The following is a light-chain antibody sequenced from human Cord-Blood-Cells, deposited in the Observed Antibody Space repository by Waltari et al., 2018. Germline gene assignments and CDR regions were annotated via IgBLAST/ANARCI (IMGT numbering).Light chain of an antibody. V-gene: IGLV1-47*01. J-gene: IGLJ3*02. Sequence: QSVLTQPPSASGTPGQRVTISCSGSSANIGSNHVYWYQQPPGTAPKLLIYRNNQRPSGVPGRFSGSKSGTSASLAISGLRSEDEADYYCAAWDDSLSGWVFGGGTKLTVL. CDR3: AAWDDSLSGWV. CDR1: SANIGSNH. CDR2: RNN.